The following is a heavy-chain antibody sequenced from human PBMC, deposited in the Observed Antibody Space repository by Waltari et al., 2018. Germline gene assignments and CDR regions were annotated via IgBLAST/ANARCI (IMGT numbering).Heavy chain of an antibody. D-gene: IGHD5-18*01. CDR3: AREVGYRSGMDV. J-gene: IGHJ6*02. CDR1: GFTFSSYG. V-gene: IGHV3-33*01. Sequence: QVQLVESGGGVVQPGRSLRLSCAASGFTFSSYGMHWVRQAPGKGLVWVAVIWYGGSNKYYADSVKCRVTSARDNSKISLYLQMNSLRAEDTAVYYCAREVGYRSGMDVWGQGTTVTVSS. CDR2: IWYGGSNK.